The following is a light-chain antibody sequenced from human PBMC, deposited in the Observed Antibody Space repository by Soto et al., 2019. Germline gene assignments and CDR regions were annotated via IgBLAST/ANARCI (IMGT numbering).Light chain of an antibody. Sequence: DIQMTQSPSSLSASIGDRVSFTCQASQDISKFLNWYQHKPGQAPSLLIYDASKSHFGVPSRFSGSGSGTDFTFTISSLQPEDNATYYCQQYEIRPYTFGPGTKVDVK. J-gene: IGKJ3*01. CDR1: QDISKF. CDR2: DAS. CDR3: QQYEIRPYT. V-gene: IGKV1-33*01.